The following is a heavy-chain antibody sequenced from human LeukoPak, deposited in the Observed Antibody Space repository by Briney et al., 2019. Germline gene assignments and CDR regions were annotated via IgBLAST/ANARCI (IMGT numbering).Heavy chain of an antibody. Sequence: GVSLTLSCAASGFTFSSYALSWVRQAPGKGLEWVSAITGSGGSTYYADSVNGRCTISRNNSKNTLYLQMNILRAEDTAVYYCAKEEYYDSSGPFDYWGQGTLVTVSS. CDR1: GFTFSSYA. D-gene: IGHD3-22*01. V-gene: IGHV3-23*01. J-gene: IGHJ4*02. CDR3: AKEEYYDSSGPFDY. CDR2: ITGSGGST.